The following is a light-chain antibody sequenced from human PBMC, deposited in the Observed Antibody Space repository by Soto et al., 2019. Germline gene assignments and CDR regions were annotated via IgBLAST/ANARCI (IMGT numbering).Light chain of an antibody. Sequence: QPVLTQSPSASASLGASVKLTCTLSSGHSSYAIAWHQQQPEKGPRYLMKLNSDGSHSKGDGIPDRFSGSSSGAERYLTISSLQSDDEADYYCQTWGTGPYVVFGGGTKVTVL. CDR2: LNSDGSH. CDR3: QTWGTGPYVV. J-gene: IGLJ2*01. CDR1: SGHSSYA. V-gene: IGLV4-69*01.